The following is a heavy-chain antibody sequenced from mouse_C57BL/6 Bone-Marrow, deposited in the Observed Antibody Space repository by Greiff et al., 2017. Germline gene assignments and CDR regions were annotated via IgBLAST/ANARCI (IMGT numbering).Heavy chain of an antibody. CDR1: GYTFTDYY. D-gene: IGHD1-1*01. V-gene: IGHV1-26*01. Sequence: EVQLQQSGPELVKPGASVKISCKASGYTFTDYYMNWVKQSHGKSLEWIGDINPNNGGTSYNQKFKGKATLTVDKSSSTAYMELRSLTSEDSAVYYCARSSYGSSYSAWFAYWGQGTLVTVSA. CDR2: INPNNGGT. J-gene: IGHJ3*01. CDR3: ARSSYGSSYSAWFAY.